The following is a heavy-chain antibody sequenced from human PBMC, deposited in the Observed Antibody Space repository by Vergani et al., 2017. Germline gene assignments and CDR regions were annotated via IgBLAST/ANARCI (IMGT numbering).Heavy chain of an antibody. V-gene: IGHV4-59*01. CDR3: ARSIVSRNPPDYFDN. Sequence: QVQLQESGPGLVRPSETLSLTCTVSGGSLSGYYWNWIRQTPGGGLEWIGYVEDSGYFNYNPSLKTRVSMSSDTSNNQFSLMLSSVTVADTAVYYCARSIVSRNPPDYFDNWGQGTRVTVSS. D-gene: IGHD1-14*01. CDR1: GGSLSGYY. CDR2: VEDSGYF. J-gene: IGHJ4*02.